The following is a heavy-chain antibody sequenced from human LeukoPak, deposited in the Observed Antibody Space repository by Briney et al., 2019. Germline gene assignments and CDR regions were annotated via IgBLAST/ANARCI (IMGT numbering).Heavy chain of an antibody. CDR2: TYYRSKWYN. D-gene: IGHD1-1*01. J-gene: IGHJ4*02. V-gene: IGHV6-1*01. CDR3: VRSTGPTLGH. CDR1: GDSVSSNSAA. Sequence: SQTLSLTCAISGDSVSSNSAAWNRIRQSPSRGLEWLGRTYYRSKWYNDYALSVQSRITINPETSKNQFSLQLNSVTPEDTAVYYCVRSTGPTLGHWGQGTLVTVSS.